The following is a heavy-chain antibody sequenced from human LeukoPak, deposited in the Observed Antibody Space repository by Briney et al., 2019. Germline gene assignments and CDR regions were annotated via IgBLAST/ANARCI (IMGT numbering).Heavy chain of an antibody. J-gene: IGHJ3*02. CDR2: FDPEDGET. CDR1: GGTFSSYA. Sequence: ASVKVSCKASGGTFSSYAISWVRQAPGQGLEWMGGFDPEDGETIYAQKFQGRVTMTEDTSTDTAYMELSSLRSEDTAVYYCATAGDYVAAFDIWGQGTMVTVSS. V-gene: IGHV1-24*01. CDR3: ATAGDYVAAFDI. D-gene: IGHD4-17*01.